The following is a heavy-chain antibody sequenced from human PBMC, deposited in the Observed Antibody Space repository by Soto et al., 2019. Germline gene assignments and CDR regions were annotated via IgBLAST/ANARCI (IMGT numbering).Heavy chain of an antibody. D-gene: IGHD6-19*01. CDR3: ARGRQWLVFYYYYGMDV. J-gene: IGHJ6*02. CDR1: GFTFSSYW. CDR2: IKQDGSEK. V-gene: IGHV3-7*03. Sequence: ASVGGLVQPGGSLRLSCAASGFTFSSYWMSWVRQAPGKGLEWVANIKQDGSEKYYVDSVKGRFTISRDNAKNSLYLQMNSLRAEDTAVYYCARGRQWLVFYYYYGMDVWGQGTTVTVSS.